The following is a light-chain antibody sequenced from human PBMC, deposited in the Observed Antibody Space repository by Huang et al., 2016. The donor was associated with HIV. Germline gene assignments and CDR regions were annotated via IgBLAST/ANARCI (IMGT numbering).Light chain of an antibody. Sequence: EIVLTQSPGTLALFPGERAILSCRASQTISNSYLAWYQQKRGQPPRHVMSDASRRATGGSDRFSGSGCGSDFSLTISRLEPEDVAVYFCQQNGRSPPLTFGGGTKVELK. CDR2: DAS. J-gene: IGKJ4*01. CDR1: QTISNSY. V-gene: IGKV3-20*01. CDR3: QQNGRSPPLT.